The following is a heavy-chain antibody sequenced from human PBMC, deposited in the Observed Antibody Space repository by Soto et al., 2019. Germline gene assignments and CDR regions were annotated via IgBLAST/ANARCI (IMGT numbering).Heavy chain of an antibody. CDR3: AGRKFRVLHGYYKGYYYYGMDV. J-gene: IGHJ6*02. CDR1: DGSFSGYY. CDR2: INHSGST. Sequence: SETLSLTCAVYDGSFSGYYWSWIRQPPGKGLEWIGEINHSGSTNYNPSLKSRVTISVDTSKNQFSLKLSSVTAADTAVYYCAGRKFRVLHGYYKGYYYYGMDVWGQGTTVTVSS. D-gene: IGHD3-9*01. V-gene: IGHV4-34*01.